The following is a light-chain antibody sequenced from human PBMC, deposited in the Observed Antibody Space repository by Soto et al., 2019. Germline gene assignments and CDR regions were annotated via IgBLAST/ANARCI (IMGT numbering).Light chain of an antibody. CDR1: QSVSSSY. CDR2: AAS. J-gene: IGKJ1*01. Sequence: EIVLTQSPGTLSLSPGERATLSCTASQSVSSSYLAWYQQKPGQAPRLFIYAASIRATGITDRFSGSGSGTDFTLTISSLEPEDFAVYYCQQYGLSPRTFGRGTKVEIK. CDR3: QQYGLSPRT. V-gene: IGKV3-20*01.